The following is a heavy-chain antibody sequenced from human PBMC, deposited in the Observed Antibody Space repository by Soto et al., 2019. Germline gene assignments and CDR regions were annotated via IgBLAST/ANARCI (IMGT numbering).Heavy chain of an antibody. Sequence: GGSLRLSCAASGFSFSTYGMNWVRLAPGKGLKWLSFITSTGDATYYADSVKGRFTISRDTAKNSVYLQLRSLRDDDTAIYYCARDGYQRPDNWGQGTLVTVSS. CDR2: ITSTGDAT. J-gene: IGHJ4*02. V-gene: IGHV3-48*02. CDR3: ARDGYQRPDN. D-gene: IGHD5-12*01. CDR1: GFSFSTYG.